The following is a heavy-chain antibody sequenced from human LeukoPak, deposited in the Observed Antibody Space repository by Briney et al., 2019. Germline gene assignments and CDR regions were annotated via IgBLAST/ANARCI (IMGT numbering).Heavy chain of an antibody. CDR3: ARLPAATRSLDY. CDR1: GFTFNRYG. D-gene: IGHD2-2*01. CDR2: ISSDGTNK. J-gene: IGHJ4*02. V-gene: IGHV3-30*03. Sequence: PGGSLRLSCAASGFTFNRYGMHWVRQAPGKGLEWLTFISSDGTNKYYADSVKGRFTISRDNSKNTLYLQMNSLSAEDTAVYYCARLPAATRSLDYWGQGTRVTISS.